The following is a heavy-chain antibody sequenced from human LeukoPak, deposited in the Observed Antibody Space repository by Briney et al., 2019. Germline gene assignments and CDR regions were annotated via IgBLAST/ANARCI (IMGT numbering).Heavy chain of an antibody. CDR2: ISGSGGST. CDR3: AKDLSRAVAADWFDP. CDR1: GFTLSNFA. D-gene: IGHD6-19*01. V-gene: IGHV3-23*01. Sequence: GGSLRLSCAASGFTLSNFAMTWVRQAPGKGLEWVSTISGSGGSTYYADSVKGRFTISRDNSKNTVYLQMNSLRAEDTAVYYCAKDLSRAVAADWFDPWDQGSLVTVSS. J-gene: IGHJ5*02.